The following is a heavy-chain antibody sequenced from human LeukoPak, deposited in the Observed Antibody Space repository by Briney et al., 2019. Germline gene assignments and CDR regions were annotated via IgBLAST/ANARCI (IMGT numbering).Heavy chain of an antibody. Sequence: SETLSLTCTVSGGSVSSGSYYWSWIRQPPGKGLEWSGYIYYSGSTNYNPSLKSRVTISVDTSKNQFSLKLSSVTAAGTAVYYCARDASGYYGSGSYHYYYYGMDVWGKGTTVTVSS. J-gene: IGHJ6*04. CDR1: GGSVSSGSYY. D-gene: IGHD3-10*01. CDR2: IYYSGST. CDR3: ARDASGYYGSGSYHYYYYGMDV. V-gene: IGHV4-61*01.